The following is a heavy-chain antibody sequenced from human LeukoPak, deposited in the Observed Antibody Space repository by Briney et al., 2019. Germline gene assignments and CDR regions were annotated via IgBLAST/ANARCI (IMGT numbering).Heavy chain of an antibody. CDR2: IYYSGST. J-gene: IGHJ6*02. D-gene: IGHD5-12*01. CDR1: GGSISSYH. Sequence: SETLSLTSTVSGGSISSYHWGWIRRPPGKGLEWIGYIYYSGSTNYNPSLKSRVTISVDTSKNQFSLKLSSVTAADTAVYYCARVVATTYYYYGMDVWGQGTTVTVSS. CDR3: ARVVATTYYYYGMDV. V-gene: IGHV4-59*01.